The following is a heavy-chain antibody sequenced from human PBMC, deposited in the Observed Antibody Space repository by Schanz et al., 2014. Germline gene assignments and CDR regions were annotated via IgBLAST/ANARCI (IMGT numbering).Heavy chain of an antibody. CDR3: ARDGVAATTDFEY. CDR2: LSFDSRHI. J-gene: IGHJ4*02. D-gene: IGHD1-1*01. Sequence: EVQLVESGGGLVKPWGSLRLSCAASGFSFSDYSMNWVRQSPGKGLEWVAFLSFDSRHIYYADSVKGRFTISRDNAKSSLHPQMNTRRADDTAVYYCARDGVAATTDFEYWGQGTLVTVSS. V-gene: IGHV3-21*06. CDR1: GFSFSDYS.